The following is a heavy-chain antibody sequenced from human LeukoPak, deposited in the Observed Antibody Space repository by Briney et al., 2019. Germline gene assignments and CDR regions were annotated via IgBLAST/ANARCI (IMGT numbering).Heavy chain of an antibody. CDR1: GGSISTHY. J-gene: IGHJ6*02. V-gene: IGHV4-59*11. CDR3: AREAYSSGWLDV. CDR2: VYYSGNT. Sequence: SETLSLTCTVSGGSISTHYWSWIRQPPGKGLEWIGYVYYSGNTKYTPSLKSRVTMSVDTSRNQFSLKLNSVTAADTAVYYCAREAYSSGWLDVWGQGTMVTVSS. D-gene: IGHD6-19*01.